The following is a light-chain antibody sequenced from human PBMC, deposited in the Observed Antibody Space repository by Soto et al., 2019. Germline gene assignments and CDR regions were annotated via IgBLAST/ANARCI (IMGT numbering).Light chain of an antibody. Sequence: DIQMTPSPSSLSASVGDRVTITCRASQSISGYLNWYQQKPGKAPKLLIYAASTLQSGVPSRFSGSGSGTDFTLTISSLQPEDFASYYCQQSFSTPFTFGPGTKVDVK. J-gene: IGKJ3*01. CDR1: QSISGY. CDR3: QQSFSTPFT. CDR2: AAS. V-gene: IGKV1-39*01.